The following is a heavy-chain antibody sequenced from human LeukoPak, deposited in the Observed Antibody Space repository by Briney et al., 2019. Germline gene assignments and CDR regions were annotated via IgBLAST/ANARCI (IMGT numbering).Heavy chain of an antibody. D-gene: IGHD3-10*01. J-gene: IGHJ5*02. CDR2: VSAYNGNT. CDR1: GYNFISYG. Sequence: GASVKVSCKASGYNFISYGFSWVRQAPGQGLEWMGSVSAYNGNTKYAQKFQDRVTMTTNTSTSTAYMELRSLRPDDTAVYYCAREGGVWGVTVAGFDPWGQGTLVSVSS. CDR3: AREGGVWGVTVAGFDP. V-gene: IGHV1-18*01.